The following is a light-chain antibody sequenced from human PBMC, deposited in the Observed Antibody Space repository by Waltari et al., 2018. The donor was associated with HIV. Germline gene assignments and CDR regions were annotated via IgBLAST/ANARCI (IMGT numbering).Light chain of an antibody. CDR3: TSYVSSASPE. V-gene: IGLV2-14*01. CDR1: SSEINYQNY. CDR2: EVT. J-gene: IGLJ3*02. Sequence: QSALPQPASVSGSPGQSFTIPCTGTSSEINYQNYVSRYQHHPAKAPKVIMSEVTNPPSGVSSRFSGSKSGTTATLTISGLQAEDEADYFCTSYVSSASPEFGGWTRLTVL.